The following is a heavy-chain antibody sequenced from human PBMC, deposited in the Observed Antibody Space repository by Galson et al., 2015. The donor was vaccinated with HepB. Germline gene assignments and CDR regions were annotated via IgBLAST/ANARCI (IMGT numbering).Heavy chain of an antibody. CDR1: GLRFGDYG. CDR3: SRVLRYGNSSPAP. J-gene: IGHJ5*02. CDR2: IRSKAYGETT. Sequence: SLRLSCATSGLRFGDYGMSWFRQAPGKGLEWVGFIRSKAYGETTEYAASVKGRFTISRDDSNSTAYLQMNSLRIEDTAVYYCSRVLRYGNSSPAPWGQGTLVTVSS. V-gene: IGHV3-49*03. D-gene: IGHD4-23*01.